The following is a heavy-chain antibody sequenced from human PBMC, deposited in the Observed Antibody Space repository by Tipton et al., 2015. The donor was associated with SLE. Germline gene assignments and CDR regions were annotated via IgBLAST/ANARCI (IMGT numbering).Heavy chain of an antibody. Sequence: SLRLSCVGSGFIFDDSAMHWVRQAPGKGLEWVSGISWNGGSIGYADSVKGRFTISRDNVKNSLYLQMNSLRAEDTAVYYCAREAGTSTWSPVDPWGQGTLVTVSS. CDR1: GFIFDDSA. D-gene: IGHD6-13*01. CDR3: AREAGTSTWSPVDP. CDR2: ISWNGGSI. V-gene: IGHV3-9*01. J-gene: IGHJ5*02.